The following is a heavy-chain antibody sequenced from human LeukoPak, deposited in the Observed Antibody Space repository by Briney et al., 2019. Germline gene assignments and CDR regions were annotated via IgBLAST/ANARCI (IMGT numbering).Heavy chain of an antibody. Sequence: PGGSLRLSCVASGFPFSSYWMTWVRQASGKGLEWVGRIRSKANNYATAYAASVKGRFTISREDSKNTAYLQMNSLKTEDTAVYYCTRRNKDDSSGYYYDWGQGTLVTVSS. CDR2: IRSKANNYAT. CDR3: TRRNKDDSSGYYYD. J-gene: IGHJ4*02. V-gene: IGHV3-73*01. CDR1: GFPFSSYW. D-gene: IGHD3-22*01.